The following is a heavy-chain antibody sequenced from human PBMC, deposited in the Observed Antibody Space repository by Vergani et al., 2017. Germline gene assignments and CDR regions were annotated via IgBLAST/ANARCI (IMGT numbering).Heavy chain of an antibody. Sequence: QVQLVESGGGVVQPGRSLRLSCAASGFTFSSYGMHWVRQAPGKGLEWVAVIWYDGSKKYYADSVKGRFTISRDNSKNTLYLQMNSLRAEDTAVYYCARASYYYYGMDVWGQGTTVTVSS. V-gene: IGHV3-33*01. CDR3: ARASYYYYGMDV. CDR2: IWYDGSKK. CDR1: GFTFSSYG. J-gene: IGHJ6*02.